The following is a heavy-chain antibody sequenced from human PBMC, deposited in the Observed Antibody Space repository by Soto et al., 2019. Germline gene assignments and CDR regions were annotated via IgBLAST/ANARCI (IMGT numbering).Heavy chain of an antibody. CDR3: TRHAVQYCGGDCYLLPYFDL. CDR1: GFTFSGSA. V-gene: IGHV3-73*02. J-gene: IGHJ2*01. Sequence: EVQLVESGGGLVQPGGSLKLSCAASGFTFSGSAVHWVRQASGKGLEWVGRIRSKANNYATVYAASVKGRFTISRDDSKNTAYLQMNRLKAADTVVYYCTRHAVQYCGGDCYLLPYFDLWGRGTLVTVSS. CDR2: IRSKANNYAT. D-gene: IGHD2-21*02.